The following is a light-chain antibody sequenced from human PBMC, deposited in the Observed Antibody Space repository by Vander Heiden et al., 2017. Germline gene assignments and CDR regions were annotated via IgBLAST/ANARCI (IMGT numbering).Light chain of an antibody. J-gene: IGLJ1*01. V-gene: IGLV2-14*03. CDR1: SSDVGRFNY. Sequence: QSALTQPASVSGSPRQSIAISCTGTSSDVGRFNYVSWYQQHPGKAPKLMIFDVNNRPSGVSDRFSGSKSGNTASLTISGLQAEDEADYYCSSFTRTRTYVFGTGTKVTVL. CDR3: SSFTRTRTYV. CDR2: DVN.